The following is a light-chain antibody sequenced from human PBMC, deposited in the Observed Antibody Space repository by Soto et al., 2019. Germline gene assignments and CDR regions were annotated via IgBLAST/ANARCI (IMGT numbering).Light chain of an antibody. CDR3: HQYNKWPPGT. Sequence: ELVMTQSPATLSVSPGERATLSCRASQSIGTNLAWYQQKAGQPPRLLIYGASTRATGVPARFGGSASGTEFTLTISSLQSEDFAVYQCHQYNKWPPGTFGQGTKVEIK. CDR1: QSIGTN. J-gene: IGKJ1*01. V-gene: IGKV3-15*01. CDR2: GAS.